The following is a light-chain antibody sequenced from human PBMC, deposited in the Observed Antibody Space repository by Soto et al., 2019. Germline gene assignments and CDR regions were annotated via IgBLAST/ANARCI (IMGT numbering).Light chain of an antibody. CDR2: EGI. CDR3: CSYAGSSTDVV. J-gene: IGLJ2*01. Sequence: QSALTQPASVSGSPGQSITISCTGTSSDVGSYNLVSWYQQHPGKAPKLMIYEGIKRPSGVSNRFSGSKSGNTASLTNARLQAEDEANYYCCSYAGSSTDVVFGGGTKVTVL. V-gene: IGLV2-23*01. CDR1: SSDVGSYNL.